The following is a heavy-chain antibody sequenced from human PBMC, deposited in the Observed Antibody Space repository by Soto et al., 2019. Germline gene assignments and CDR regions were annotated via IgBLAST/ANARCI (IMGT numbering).Heavy chain of an antibody. J-gene: IGHJ6*02. V-gene: IGHV4-31*03. D-gene: IGHD2-21*02. CDR2: IYYSGST. Sequence: SETLSLTCTVAGGSIISGGYCWSWIRQHPGKGLEWIGCIYYSGSTYYNPSLKSRVTISVDTSKNQFSLKLSSVTAADTAVYYCARVCGGDCHYGMDVWGQGTTVTVSS. CDR1: GGSIISGGYC. CDR3: ARVCGGDCHYGMDV.